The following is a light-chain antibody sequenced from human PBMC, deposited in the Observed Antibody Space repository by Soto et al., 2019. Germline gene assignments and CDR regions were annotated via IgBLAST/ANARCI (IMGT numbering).Light chain of an antibody. CDR2: DAS. J-gene: IGKJ1*01. CDR1: QGVSSY. Sequence: EMVLTQSPATLSLSPGERGTLACRASQGVSSYLAWYQQKPGQAPRLLIYDASNIATGIPARFSGSGSGTDFTLTISSLEPEDFAVYSCQQRSNWPWTFGRGTKVAIK. CDR3: QQRSNWPWT. V-gene: IGKV3-11*01.